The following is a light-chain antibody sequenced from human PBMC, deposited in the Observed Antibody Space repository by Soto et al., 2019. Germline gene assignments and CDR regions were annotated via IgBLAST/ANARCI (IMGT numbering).Light chain of an antibody. CDR3: QQYGSIPWT. CDR2: DAS. Sequence: MLTQSPGTLSLSPGERATLSCRATESVVSSYLDWYQLKTGQAPRLLIYDASSMATGIPERLSGSGSGTDFTITISRLEPEDFEVYYCQQYGSIPWTFGQGTKVDIK. V-gene: IGKV3-20*01. J-gene: IGKJ1*01. CDR1: ESVVSSY.